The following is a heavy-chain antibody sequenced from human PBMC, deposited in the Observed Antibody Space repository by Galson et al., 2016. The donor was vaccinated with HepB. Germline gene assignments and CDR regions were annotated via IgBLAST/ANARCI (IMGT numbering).Heavy chain of an antibody. J-gene: IGHJ6*02. CDR2: IGGDGSST. CDR3: ARGSQYGMDV. V-gene: IGHV3-74*01. D-gene: IGHD3-10*01. Sequence: SLRLSCAASGFSNRYWMHWVRQAPGKGLVWVSRIGGDGSSTSYADSVKGRFGISRDNAKNTPYLHMTSLTVEDTTVYFCARGSQYGMDVWGQGTTVTVSS. CDR1: GFSNRYW.